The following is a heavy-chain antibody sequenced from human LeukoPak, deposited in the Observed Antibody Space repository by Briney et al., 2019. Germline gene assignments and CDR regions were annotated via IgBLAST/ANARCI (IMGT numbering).Heavy chain of an antibody. V-gene: IGHV4-59*01. CDR2: IYYSGST. D-gene: IGHD6-13*01. Sequence: PSETLSLTCTVSGGSISSDYWSWIRQPPGKGLEWIGYIYYSGSTNYNPSLKSRVTISVDTSKNQFSLKLSSVTAADTAVYYCARLTQLVKWGQGTLVTVSS. CDR3: ARLTQLVK. J-gene: IGHJ4*02. CDR1: GGSISSDY.